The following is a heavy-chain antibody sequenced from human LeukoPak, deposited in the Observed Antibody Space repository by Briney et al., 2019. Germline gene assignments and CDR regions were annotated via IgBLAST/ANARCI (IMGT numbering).Heavy chain of an antibody. CDR2: INSEGSST. D-gene: IGHD2-21*02. CDR3: ARGVNGDSRFDP. CDR1: GFTFNSYW. V-gene: IGHV3-74*01. J-gene: IGHJ5*02. Sequence: GGSLRLSCAASGFTFNSYWMHWVRQGPGKGLVWVSRINSEGSSTTYADSVKGRFTISRDNAKNTLYLQMNSLRAEDMAVYYCARGVNGDSRFDPWGQGTLATVSS.